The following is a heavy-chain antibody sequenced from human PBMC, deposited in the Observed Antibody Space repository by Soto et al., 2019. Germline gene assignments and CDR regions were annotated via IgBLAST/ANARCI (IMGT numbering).Heavy chain of an antibody. J-gene: IGHJ5*02. CDR2: IYYSGST. D-gene: IGHD3-3*01. CDR1: GGSISSSSYY. V-gene: IGHV4-39*01. Sequence: QLQLQESGPGLVKPSETLSLTCTVSGGSISSSSYYWGWIRQPPGKGLEWIGSIYYSGSTYYNPSRKSRVTISVDTSKNQFSLKLSSVTAADTAVYYCARPRLRITIFGDNWFDPWGQGTLVTVSS. CDR3: ARPRLRITIFGDNWFDP.